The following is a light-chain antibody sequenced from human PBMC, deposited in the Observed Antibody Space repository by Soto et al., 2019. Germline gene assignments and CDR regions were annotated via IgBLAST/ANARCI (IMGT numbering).Light chain of an antibody. CDR1: QSVGNNY. Sequence: EVVSTQSPGTLSLSPGERATLPCRASQSVGNNYLAWYQQKPGQAPRLLIYDASTRATGIPDRFSGSGSGTDFTLSISRLEPEDFAVYYCQQYAYSPRTFGRGTKVDIK. J-gene: IGKJ2*01. CDR3: QQYAYSPRT. V-gene: IGKV3-20*01. CDR2: DAS.